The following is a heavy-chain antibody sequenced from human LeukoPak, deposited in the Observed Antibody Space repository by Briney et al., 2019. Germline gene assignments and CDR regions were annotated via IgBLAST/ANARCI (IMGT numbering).Heavy chain of an antibody. Sequence: ASVKVSCKASGGTFSSYAISWVRQAPGQGLEWMGGIIPILGTANYARKFQGRVTITADESTSTAYMELSSLRSEDTAVYYCARAAWYCSSTSCYNRTNYYYYYGMDVWGQGTTVTVSS. CDR2: IIPILGTA. D-gene: IGHD2-2*02. J-gene: IGHJ6*02. CDR1: GGTFSSYA. V-gene: IGHV1-69*13. CDR3: ARAAWYCSSTSCYNRTNYYYYYGMDV.